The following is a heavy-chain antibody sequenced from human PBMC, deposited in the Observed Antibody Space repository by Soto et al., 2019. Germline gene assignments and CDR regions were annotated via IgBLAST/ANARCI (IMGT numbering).Heavy chain of an antibody. CDR2: IIPILRTA. V-gene: IGHV1-69*11. CDR3: ARALVATNAFDY. J-gene: IGHJ4*02. Sequence: QVQGEQSGAEVKKPGSSVKVSCKASGDTFSSYGFTWVRQAPGQGLEWMGGIIPILRTANYAQKFQGRVTITADESTSTAYMELSSLRSEDTAVYYCARALVATNAFDYWGKGILVTVSS. CDR1: GDTFSSYG. D-gene: IGHD5-12*01.